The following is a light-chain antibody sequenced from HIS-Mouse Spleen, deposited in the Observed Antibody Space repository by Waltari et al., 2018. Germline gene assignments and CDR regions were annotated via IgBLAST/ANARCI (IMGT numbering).Light chain of an antibody. CDR2: AAS. Sequence: DIQLTQSPSFLSASVGDRVTITCRASQGISSYLAWYQQKPGKAPNLLISAASALQSGVPSRFSGSGSGTEFTLTISSLQPEDVATYYCQQLNSYPPTFGQGTKVESK. J-gene: IGKJ1*01. CDR3: QQLNSYPPT. V-gene: IGKV1-9*01. CDR1: QGISSY.